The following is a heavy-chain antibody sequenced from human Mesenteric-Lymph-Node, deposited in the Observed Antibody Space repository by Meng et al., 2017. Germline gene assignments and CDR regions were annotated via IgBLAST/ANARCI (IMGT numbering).Heavy chain of an antibody. V-gene: IGHV1-18*01. CDR3: ARGTPGRSYSDY. D-gene: IGHD3-10*01. CDR1: GYTFASYG. J-gene: IGHJ4*02. Sequence: QVPLLQSGAEVKKPGASVRVSCEASGYTFASYGISWLRQAPGQGLEWMGWFVNNVDTYSAQKFQGRVTMTTDTHTSAAFMELRSLRSDDTAVYYCARGTPGRSYSDYWGQGTLVTVSS. CDR2: FVNNVDT.